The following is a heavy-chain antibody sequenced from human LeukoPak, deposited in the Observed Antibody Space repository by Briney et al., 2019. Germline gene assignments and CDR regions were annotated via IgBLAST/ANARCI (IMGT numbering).Heavy chain of an antibody. CDR3: AKSEDYGDYIFLFDY. D-gene: IGHD4-17*01. CDR1: GFTFSSYA. Sequence: GGSLRLSCAASGFTFSSYAMSLVRQAPGKGLEWVSAISGSGGSTYYADSVKGRFTISRDNSKNTLYLQMNSLRAEDTAVYYCAKSEDYGDYIFLFDYWGQGTLVTVSS. J-gene: IGHJ4*02. V-gene: IGHV3-23*01. CDR2: ISGSGGST.